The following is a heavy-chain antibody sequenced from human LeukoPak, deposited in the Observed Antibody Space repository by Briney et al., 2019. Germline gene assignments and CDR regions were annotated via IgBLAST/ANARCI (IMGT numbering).Heavy chain of an antibody. V-gene: IGHV1-69*05. Sequence: SVKVSCKAPGGTFRSSAITWVRQAPGQRFEWLGQISPIFGIADYAQKFQGRLTITTDESTSTVYLELSGLRSEDTALYYCAKTGVEYASSSGVLDSWGQGTLVTVSS. CDR3: AKTGVEYASSSGVLDS. CDR2: ISPIFGIA. J-gene: IGHJ4*02. CDR1: GGTFRSSA. D-gene: IGHD6-6*01.